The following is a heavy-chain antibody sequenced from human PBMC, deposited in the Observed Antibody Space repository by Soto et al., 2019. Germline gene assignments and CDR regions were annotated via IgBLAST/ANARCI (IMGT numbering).Heavy chain of an antibody. CDR3: ITPSLTTVVILGDAFDI. CDR2: IKSKTDGGTT. J-gene: IGHJ3*02. D-gene: IGHD4-17*01. CDR1: GFTFSNAW. V-gene: IGHV3-15*01. Sequence: GGSLRLSCAASGFTFSNAWMSWVRQAPGKGLEWVGRIKSKTDGGTTDYAAPVKGRFTISRDDSKNTLYLQMNSLKTEDTAVYYCITPSLTTVVILGDAFDIWGQGTMVTVSS.